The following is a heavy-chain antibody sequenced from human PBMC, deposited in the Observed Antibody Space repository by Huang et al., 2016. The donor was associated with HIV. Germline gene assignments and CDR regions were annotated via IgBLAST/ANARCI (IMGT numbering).Heavy chain of an antibody. D-gene: IGHD2-8*01. CDR2: SYPESTDT. J-gene: IGHJ4*02. CDR1: GYSFSTYW. CDR3: ARLAITCNHGECHSENYFDF. V-gene: IGHV5-51*01. Sequence: DVRLVQSGAEVKKPGESLKISCKGSGYSFSTYWIAWCRNGPWKCVGLRGTSYPESTDTTYRSSFRVQVTMSADTSINAAFRQSSSLKASDTATYDCARLAITCNHGECHSENYFDFWGQGTLVTVS.